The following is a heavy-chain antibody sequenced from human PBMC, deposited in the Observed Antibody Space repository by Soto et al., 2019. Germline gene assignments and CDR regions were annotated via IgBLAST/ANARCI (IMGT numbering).Heavy chain of an antibody. CDR3: ARHRRYCSGGSCYGDASDI. J-gene: IGHJ3*02. CDR2: IDPTDSYT. CDR1: GYSFTNYW. V-gene: IGHV5-10-1*01. D-gene: IGHD2-15*01. Sequence: GESLKISCKGSGYSFTNYWITWVRQMPGKGLEWMGRIDPTDSYTNYSPSFQGHVTISADKSISTAYLQWNNLKASDTAMYYCARHRRYCSGGSCYGDASDIWGQGTMVTVSS.